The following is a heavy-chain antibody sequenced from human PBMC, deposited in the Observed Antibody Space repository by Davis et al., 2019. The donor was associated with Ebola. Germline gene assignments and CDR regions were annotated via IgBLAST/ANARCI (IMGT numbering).Heavy chain of an antibody. J-gene: IGHJ6*02. CDR1: GYSFTDDG. Sequence: SVKVSCKASGYSFTDDGISWVRHAPGQGLEWMGRIIPILGIANYAQKFQGRVTITADKSTSTAYMELSSLRSEDTAVYYCAIAGGYYGSGSRTRNYYYYGMDVWGQGTTVTVSS. CDR3: AIAGGYYGSGSRTRNYYYYGMDV. CDR2: IIPILGIA. V-gene: IGHV1-69*04. D-gene: IGHD3-10*01.